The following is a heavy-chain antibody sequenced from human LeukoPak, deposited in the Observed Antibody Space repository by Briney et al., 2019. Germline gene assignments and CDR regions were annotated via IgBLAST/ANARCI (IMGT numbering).Heavy chain of an antibody. V-gene: IGHV1-2*02. J-gene: IGHJ3*02. Sequence: ASVKVSCKASGGTFSSYAISWVRQAPGQGLEWMGWINPNSGGTNYAQKFQGRVTMTRDTSISTAYMELSRLRSDDTAVYYCARDRYYDFWSGYSDDALDIWGQGTMVTVSS. CDR3: ARDRYYDFWSGYSDDALDI. D-gene: IGHD3-3*01. CDR1: GGTFSSYA. CDR2: INPNSGGT.